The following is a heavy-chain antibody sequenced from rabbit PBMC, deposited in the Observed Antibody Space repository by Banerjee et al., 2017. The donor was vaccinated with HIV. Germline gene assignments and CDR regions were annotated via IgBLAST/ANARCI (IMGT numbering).Heavy chain of an antibody. CDR3: ARDAGRGPYIDGNFDL. D-gene: IGHD8-1*01. Sequence: VESGGGLVKPGASRTLTCKASGFPFSAGYYACWVRQAPGKGLEWIACIYTGNGKTYYASWAKGRFTISKTSSTTVTLQMTSLPVADTATFFCARDAGRGPYIDGNFDLWGQGTLVTVS. CDR1: GFPFSAGYY. J-gene: IGHJ4*01. V-gene: IGHV1S40*01. CDR2: IYTGNGKT.